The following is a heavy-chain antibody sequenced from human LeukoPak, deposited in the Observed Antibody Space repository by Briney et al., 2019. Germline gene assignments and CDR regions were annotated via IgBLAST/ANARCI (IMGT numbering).Heavy chain of an antibody. J-gene: IGHJ4*02. CDR1: GGSISSYY. Sequence: KPSETLSLTXTVSGGSISSYYWSWIRQPAGKGLEWIGRIYTSGSTNYNPSLKSRVTMSVDTSKNQFSLKLSSVTAADTAVYYCARDRRHYDILTGYYNDYWGPGTLVTVSS. CDR2: IYTSGST. CDR3: ARDRRHYDILTGYYNDY. D-gene: IGHD3-9*01. V-gene: IGHV4-4*07.